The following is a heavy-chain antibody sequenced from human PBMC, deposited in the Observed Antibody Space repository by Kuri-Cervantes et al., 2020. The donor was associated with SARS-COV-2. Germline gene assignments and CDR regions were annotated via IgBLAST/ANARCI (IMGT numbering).Heavy chain of an antibody. CDR3: ARERTDYDFWSGYYMDY. CDR2: ISSSSSTI. D-gene: IGHD3-3*01. Sequence: GGSLRLSCAASGFTFSSYSMNWVRQAPGKGLEWVSYISSSSSTIYYADSVKGRFTISRDNAKNSLYLQMNSLRAEDTAVYYCARERTDYDFWSGYYMDYWGQGTLVTVSS. CDR1: GFTFSSYS. V-gene: IGHV3-48*01. J-gene: IGHJ4*02.